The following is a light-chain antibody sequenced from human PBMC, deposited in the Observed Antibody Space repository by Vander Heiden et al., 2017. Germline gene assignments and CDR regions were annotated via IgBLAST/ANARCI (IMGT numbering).Light chain of an antibody. V-gene: IGKV3-15*01. CDR1: QSVDSK. CDR3: HQYQTWPT. CDR2: GAF. J-gene: IGKJ1*01. Sequence: EIVLTQYPATLSVSPGERATLSCRASQSVDSKLAGYQQRRGQAPRLLLYGAFTRATGVPVRFSGSGSGTEFTLTISSLQSEDFAVYFCHQYQTWPTFGPGTKVEIK.